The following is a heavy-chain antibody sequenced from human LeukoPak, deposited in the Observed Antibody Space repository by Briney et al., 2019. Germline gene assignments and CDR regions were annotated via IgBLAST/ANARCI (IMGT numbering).Heavy chain of an antibody. D-gene: IGHD4-17*01. Sequence: GGSLRLSCAASGFIFSSSEMNWVRQAPGKGLEWVSYISSSDYTIYYADSVKGRFTISRDNAKNSLYLQMNSLRAEDTAVYYCARDLRGAKIYGDYRLSDVFDIWGQGTMVTVSS. J-gene: IGHJ3*02. CDR3: ARDLRGAKIYGDYRLSDVFDI. CDR1: GFIFSSSE. CDR2: ISSSDYTI. V-gene: IGHV3-48*03.